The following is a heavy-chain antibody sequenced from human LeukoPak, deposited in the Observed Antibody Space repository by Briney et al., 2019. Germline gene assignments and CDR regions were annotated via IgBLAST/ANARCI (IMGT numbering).Heavy chain of an antibody. CDR1: GASLSDYY. J-gene: IGHJ4*02. CDR2: INHSGST. V-gene: IGHV4-34*01. D-gene: IGHD3-9*01. Sequence: SETLSLTCAAYGASLSDYYWSWIRQPPGKGLEYIGEINHSGSTNYNPSLKSRVTISVDTSKNQFSLKLSSVTAADTAVYYCARGRVVLRYFDWLSNADPDFDYWGQGTLVTVSS. CDR3: ARGRVVLRYFDWLSNADPDFDY.